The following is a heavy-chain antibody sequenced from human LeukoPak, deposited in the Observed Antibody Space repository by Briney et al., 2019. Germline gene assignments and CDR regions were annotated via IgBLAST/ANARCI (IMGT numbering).Heavy chain of an antibody. D-gene: IGHD6-13*01. CDR3: ARGVSSSWYWFDP. J-gene: IGHJ5*02. CDR2: ISSSGSTI. Sequence: GGSLRLSCAASGFTFSDYYMSWIRQAPGKGLEWVSYISSSGSTIYYEDSVKGRFTISRDNAKNSLYLQMNSLRAEDTAVYYCARGVSSSWYWFDPWGQGTLVTVSS. V-gene: IGHV3-11*01. CDR1: GFTFSDYY.